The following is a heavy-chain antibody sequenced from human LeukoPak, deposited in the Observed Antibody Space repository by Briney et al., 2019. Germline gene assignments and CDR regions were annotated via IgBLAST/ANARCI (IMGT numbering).Heavy chain of an antibody. CDR2: IKQDGSEK. CDR3: ARDRYSSSYIDY. Sequence: GGSLRLSCAASGFTFSSYAMSWFRQAPGKGLEWVANIKQDGSEKYYVDSVKGRFTISRDNAKNSLYLQMNSLRAEDTAVYYCARDRYSSSYIDYWGQGTLVTVSS. CDR1: GFTFSSYA. D-gene: IGHD6-13*01. V-gene: IGHV3-7*01. J-gene: IGHJ4*02.